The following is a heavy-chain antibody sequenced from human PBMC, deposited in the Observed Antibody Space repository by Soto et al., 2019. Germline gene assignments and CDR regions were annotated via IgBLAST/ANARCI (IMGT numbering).Heavy chain of an antibody. CDR2: IHYSGYT. V-gene: IGHV4-59*08. CDR1: TGSISGSY. D-gene: IGHD3-10*01. Sequence: ETLSLTCSVSTGSISGSYWNWIRQAPGKGLEWLGYIHYSGYTKYNPSLKSRVTLSVDTSKNQFSLKLSSVTAADTAVYYCARRYGGAVDYWGQGTLVTV. CDR3: ARRYGGAVDY. J-gene: IGHJ4*02.